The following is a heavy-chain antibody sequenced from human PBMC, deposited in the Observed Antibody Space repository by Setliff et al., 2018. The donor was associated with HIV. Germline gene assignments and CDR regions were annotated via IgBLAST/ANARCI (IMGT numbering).Heavy chain of an antibody. Sequence: SETLSLTCTVSGGSISSHYWSWIRQSPGKGLEWIGYFYYSGTTNYNPSLKSRVTISADTPKNQISLKVKSATAADTAVYYCARGVVDYDFWSGSGDYYYMDVWGKGTTVTVSS. CDR3: ARGVVDYDFWSGSGDYYYMDV. CDR2: FYYSGTT. J-gene: IGHJ6*03. V-gene: IGHV4-59*11. D-gene: IGHD3-3*01. CDR1: GGSISSHY.